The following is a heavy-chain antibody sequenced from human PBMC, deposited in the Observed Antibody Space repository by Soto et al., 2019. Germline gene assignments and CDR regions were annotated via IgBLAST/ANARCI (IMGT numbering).Heavy chain of an antibody. Sequence: QVQLQESGPGLVKPSQTLSLTCTVSGGSISTVDYWWSWIRQSPDMGLEWIGHIYDGGRTYNNPSLESRGTMSVDTSKSQLSLTLCSVSAADTAVYYCARGPSGDKVDSWGQGTLVTVSS. CDR3: ARGPSGDKVDS. V-gene: IGHV4-30-4*01. D-gene: IGHD7-27*01. CDR2: IYDGGRT. J-gene: IGHJ4*02. CDR1: GGSISTVDYW.